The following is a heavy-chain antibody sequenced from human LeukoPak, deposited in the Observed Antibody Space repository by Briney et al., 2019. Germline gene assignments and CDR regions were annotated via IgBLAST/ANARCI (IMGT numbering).Heavy chain of an antibody. D-gene: IGHD3-22*01. J-gene: IGHJ3*02. Sequence: PSETLSPTCTVSGGSISSYYWGWVRQPPGKALEWIGNIFYSGSTYYSPSLKSRVTISLDTSRNQFSLKLNSVTAADTAVYYCAKSNGYGLIDIWGQGAMVTVSS. CDR3: AKSNGYGLIDI. CDR2: IFYSGST. V-gene: IGHV4-59*12. CDR1: GGSISSYY.